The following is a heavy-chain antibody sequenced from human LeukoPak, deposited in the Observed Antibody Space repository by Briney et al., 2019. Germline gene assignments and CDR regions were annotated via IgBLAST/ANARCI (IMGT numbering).Heavy chain of an antibody. J-gene: IGHJ4*02. CDR1: GCSISSSSYY. Sequence: SETLSLTCTVSGCSISSSSYYWGWIRQPPGKGLEWIGSIYYSGSTYYNPSLKSRVTISVDTSKNQFSLKLSSVTAADTAVYYCARDYYDFWSGYPTYFDYWGQGTLVTVSS. CDR2: IYYSGST. CDR3: ARDYYDFWSGYPTYFDY. D-gene: IGHD3-3*01. V-gene: IGHV4-39*07.